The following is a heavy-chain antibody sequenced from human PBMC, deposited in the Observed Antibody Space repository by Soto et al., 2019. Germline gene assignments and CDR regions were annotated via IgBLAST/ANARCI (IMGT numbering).Heavy chain of an antibody. Sequence: QVQLVESGGGVVQPGRSLRLSCAASGFTFSTYGMHWVRQAPGKGLEWVAVISYDGSITHYADSLKGRFTISRDNSKNTLFLQIYSLSAEDTAVYYCANDPFMAPDVTAIHDYWGQGTLVTVSS. CDR2: ISYDGSIT. CDR1: GFTFSTYG. CDR3: ANDPFMAPDVTAIHDY. J-gene: IGHJ4*02. D-gene: IGHD3-10*01. V-gene: IGHV3-30*18.